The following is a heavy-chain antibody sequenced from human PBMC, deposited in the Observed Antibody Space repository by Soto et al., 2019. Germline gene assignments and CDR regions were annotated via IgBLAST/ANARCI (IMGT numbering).Heavy chain of an antibody. CDR3: ARHVYPLS. D-gene: IGHD2-2*02. J-gene: IGHJ5*02. CDR2: IYHSGNT. V-gene: IGHV4-31*03. CDR1: GGSISSGGYY. Sequence: PSETLSLTCTVSGGSISSGGYYWSWIRQHPGKGLEWIGYIYHSGNTYYNPSLKSRVTISVDTSKNQFSLKLSSVAAADTAVYYCARHVYPLSWGQGTLVTVSS.